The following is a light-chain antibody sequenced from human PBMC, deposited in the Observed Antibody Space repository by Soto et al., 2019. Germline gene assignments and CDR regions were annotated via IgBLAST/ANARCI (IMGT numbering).Light chain of an antibody. V-gene: IGKV3-11*01. Sequence: EIVLTQSRATRSSCPFCIGTLSFSSSQYINTRLAWYQHRPGQAPRLLIYQTSIRAAGIPARFSASGSGTDFTLTLSDLQPEDFALYYCHTRHSSPRKFGQGTKVAIK. CDR2: QTS. J-gene: IGKJ1*01. CDR1: QYINTR. CDR3: HTRHSSPRK.